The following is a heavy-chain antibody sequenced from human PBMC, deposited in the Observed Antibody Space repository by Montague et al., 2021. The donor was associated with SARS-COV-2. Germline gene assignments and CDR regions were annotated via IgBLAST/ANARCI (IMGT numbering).Heavy chain of an antibody. CDR2: TCYRPKWYN. V-gene: IGHV6-1*01. J-gene: IGHJ6*03. CDR3: ARDLKPPGDILTGYLPYYYYMDV. CDR1: GDSVSSNSAA. D-gene: IGHD3-9*01. Sequence: CAISGDSVSSNSAAWNWIRQSPSIDLERLGRTCYRPKWYNDYAVSVKSRITINPDTSKNQFSLQLNSVTPEDTTVYYCARDLKPPGDILTGYLPYYYYMDVWGKGTTATVSS.